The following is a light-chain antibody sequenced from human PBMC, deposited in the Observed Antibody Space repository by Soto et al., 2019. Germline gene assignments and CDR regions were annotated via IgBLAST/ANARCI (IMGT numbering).Light chain of an antibody. CDR1: SRDVGGYNY. V-gene: IGLV2-11*01. CDR2: DVS. CDR3: CSYAGSYTFV. J-gene: IGLJ1*01. Sequence: QSALTQPRSVSGSPGQSGTISCTGTSRDVGGYNYVSWYQQHPGKAPKLMIYDVSKRPSGDPDRFSGSKSGNTASLTISGLQAEDEADYYCCSYAGSYTFVFGTGTKVTVL.